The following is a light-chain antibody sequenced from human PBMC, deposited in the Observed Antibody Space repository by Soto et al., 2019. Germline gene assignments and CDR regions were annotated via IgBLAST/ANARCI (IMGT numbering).Light chain of an antibody. CDR1: SSNIGSNT. V-gene: IGLV1-44*01. CDR2: SNN. Sequence: QLVLTQPPSASGTPGQRVTSSCSGISSNIGSNTVNWYQQLPGTAPKLRIYSNNQRPSGVPDRFSGSKSGTSASLAISGLQSEDEADYYCAAWDDSLNGRGVFGGGTKLTVL. CDR3: AAWDDSLNGRGV. J-gene: IGLJ2*01.